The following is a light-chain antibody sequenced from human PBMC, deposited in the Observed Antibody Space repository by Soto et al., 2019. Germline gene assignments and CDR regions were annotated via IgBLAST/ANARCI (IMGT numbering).Light chain of an antibody. CDR2: HAS. V-gene: IGKV3D-15*01. Sequence: EIVMTQSPATLSVSPGERVTVSCRASQSVNSNLAWYQQKPGQAPRLLIYHASTRATGIPARFSGSGSGTEFTLTISSLQSEDFAVYYCQQSSNWPTFGQGTKVDIK. CDR1: QSVNSN. J-gene: IGKJ1*01. CDR3: QQSSNWPT.